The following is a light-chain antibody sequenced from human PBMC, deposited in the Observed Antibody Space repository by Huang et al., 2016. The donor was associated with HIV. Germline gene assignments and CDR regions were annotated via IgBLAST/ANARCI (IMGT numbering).Light chain of an antibody. CDR1: QSVGNY. J-gene: IGKJ4*01. V-gene: IGKV3-11*01. CDR2: DTS. CDR3: QQRSSGVT. Sequence: IVLTQSPATLSWYPGERVTLSCRASQSVGNYIAWYQQHPGQSPKLLSYDTSNRATGTPGRCSGSGSGTDFTLTISSLQSEDFAVYYCQQRSSGVTFGGGTKVQVK.